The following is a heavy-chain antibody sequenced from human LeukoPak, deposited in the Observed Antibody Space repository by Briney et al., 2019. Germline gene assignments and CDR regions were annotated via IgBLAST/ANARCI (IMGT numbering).Heavy chain of an antibody. J-gene: IGHJ3*02. CDR1: GASITGHY. Sequence: SETLSLTCTVSGASITGHYLSWIRQPPGNGLEWIGYISHIGSTNYNPSLKSRVTISVDTSKNQFSLKLTSVTAADTALYYCARDRISINALDMWGQGTMVTVSS. D-gene: IGHD1-14*01. CDR2: ISHIGST. V-gene: IGHV4-59*11. CDR3: ARDRISINALDM.